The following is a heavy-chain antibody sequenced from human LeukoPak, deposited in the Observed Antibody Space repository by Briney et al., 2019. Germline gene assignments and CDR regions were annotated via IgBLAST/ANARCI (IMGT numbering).Heavy chain of an antibody. J-gene: IGHJ5*02. V-gene: IGHV1-46*01. CDR1: GYTFTSYY. D-gene: IGHD3-3*01. CDR2: INPSGGST. Sequence: ASVKVSCKASGYTFTSYYMHWVRQAPGQGLEWMGIINPSGGSTSYAQKFQGRVTMTRDTSTSTVYMELSGLRSEDTAVYYCARDGGDYDFWSGYSAYNWFDPWGQGTLVTVSS. CDR3: ARDGGDYDFWSGYSAYNWFDP.